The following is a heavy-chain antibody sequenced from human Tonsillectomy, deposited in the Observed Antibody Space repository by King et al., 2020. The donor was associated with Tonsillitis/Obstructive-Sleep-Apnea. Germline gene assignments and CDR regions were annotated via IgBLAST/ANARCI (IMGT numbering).Heavy chain of an antibody. V-gene: IGHV3-30*04. CDR2: ISYDGSNK. CDR3: AREGEAVAGTGDAFDI. CDR1: GFTFSRNA. J-gene: IGHJ3*02. Sequence: VQLVESGGVVVQPGRSLRLSCAASGFTFSRNAMHWVRQAPGKGLEWVAVISYDGSNKYYADSVKGRFTISRDNSKNTLYLQMNSLRAEDTAVYYCAREGEAVAGTGDAFDIWGQGTMVTVSS. D-gene: IGHD6-19*01.